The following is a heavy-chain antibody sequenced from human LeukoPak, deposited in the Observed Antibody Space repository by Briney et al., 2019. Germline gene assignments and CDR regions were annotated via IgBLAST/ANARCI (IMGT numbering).Heavy chain of an antibody. CDR3: ARRSSWTNYEYFQH. D-gene: IGHD6-13*01. J-gene: IGHJ1*01. Sequence: PSETLSLTCAVYGGSFSGYYWSWIRQPPGKGLEWIGEINHSGSTNYNPFLKSRVTISVDTSKNQFSLKLSSVTAADTAVYYCARRSSWTNYEYFQHWGQGTLVTVSS. CDR1: GGSFSGYY. CDR2: INHSGST. V-gene: IGHV4-34*01.